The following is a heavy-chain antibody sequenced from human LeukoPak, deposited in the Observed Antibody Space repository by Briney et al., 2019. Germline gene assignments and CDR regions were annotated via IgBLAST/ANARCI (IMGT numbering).Heavy chain of an antibody. V-gene: IGHV3-23*01. CDR1: GFTFASYG. CDR3: AIMHGYYDGTGYWVQ. D-gene: IGHD3-22*01. Sequence: TGGSLRLSCAASGFTFASYGMSWVRQAPGKGLEWVSFITTNGGRTSYADSVEGRFTISRDNPRNMLYMQMNSLRDEDTAVYYCAIMHGYYDGTGYWVQWGQGTLVTVSS. CDR2: ITTNGGRT. J-gene: IGHJ1*01.